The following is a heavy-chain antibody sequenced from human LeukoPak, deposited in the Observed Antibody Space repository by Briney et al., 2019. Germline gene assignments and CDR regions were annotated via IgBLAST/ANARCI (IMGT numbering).Heavy chain of an antibody. CDR3: ARGRNIAVGGTSLVAH. CDR1: GYTFTDYY. D-gene: IGHD6-13*01. Sequence: GASAKVSCKASGYTFTDYYMHWVRQAPGQGLEWMGWINPNNGDTSYAQKFQGRVTMTRDTSISTAYMELSSLRSDDTAVYYCARGRNIAVGGTSLVAHWGQGTLVTVSS. V-gene: IGHV1-2*02. J-gene: IGHJ4*02. CDR2: INPNNGDT.